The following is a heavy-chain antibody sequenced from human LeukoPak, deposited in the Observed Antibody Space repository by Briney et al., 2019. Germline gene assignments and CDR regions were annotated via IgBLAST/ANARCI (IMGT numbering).Heavy chain of an antibody. CDR1: GLTFSSYA. CDR2: ISGSGGST. J-gene: IGHJ4*02. Sequence: GGSLRLSCAASGLTFSSYAMSWVRQAPGKGLEWVSGISGSGGSTYYADSVKGRFTTSRDNSKNTLYLQMNSLRAEDTAVYYCAKGQFVAGYWGQGTLVTVSS. CDR3: AKGQFVAGY. D-gene: IGHD6-19*01. V-gene: IGHV3-23*01.